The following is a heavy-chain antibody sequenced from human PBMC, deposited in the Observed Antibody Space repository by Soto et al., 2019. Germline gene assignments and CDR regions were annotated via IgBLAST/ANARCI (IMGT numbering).Heavy chain of an antibody. V-gene: IGHV3-9*01. CDR1: GVTVADYG. CDR3: AKDMVYYYGMDV. J-gene: IGHJ6*02. CDR2: ISWNSGRI. Sequence: PGGALRLSCAASGVTVADYGMHWIWQAPGKGLEWVSGISWNSGRIGYADSVKGRFTISRDNAKNSLYLQMNSLRAEDTALYYCAKDMVYYYGMDVWGQGTTVTVSS.